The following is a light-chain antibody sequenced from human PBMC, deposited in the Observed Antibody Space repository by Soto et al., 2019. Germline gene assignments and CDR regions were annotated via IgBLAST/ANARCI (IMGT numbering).Light chain of an antibody. J-gene: IGLJ2*01. V-gene: IGLV3-25*03. CDR3: QSADSSGSYVV. CDR2: KDS. Sequence: SSELTQPPSVAVSPGQTAGITCSGDALPKQYAYWYQQKPGQAPVLVIYKDSERPSGIPERFSGSSSGTTVTLTISGVQAEDEADYYCQSADSSGSYVVFGGGTKLTVL. CDR1: ALPKQY.